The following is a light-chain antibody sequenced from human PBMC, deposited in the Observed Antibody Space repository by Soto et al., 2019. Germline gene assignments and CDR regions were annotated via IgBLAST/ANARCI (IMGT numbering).Light chain of an antibody. CDR2: EVN. V-gene: IGLV2-8*01. CDR1: SSDVGGYNY. Sequence: QSALTQPPSASGSPGQSVTISCTGTSSDVGGYNYVSWYQHHPGKAPKLMIYEVNKRPSGVPDRFSGSKSGNMASLTVSGLQAEDEADYYCSSYAGSNNLVFGGGTKLTVL. CDR3: SSYAGSNNLV. J-gene: IGLJ3*02.